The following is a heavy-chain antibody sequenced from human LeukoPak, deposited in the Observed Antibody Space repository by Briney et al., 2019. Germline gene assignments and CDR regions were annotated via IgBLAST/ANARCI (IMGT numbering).Heavy chain of an antibody. CDR1: GYTFTDYY. CDR2: INPNSGGT. V-gene: IGHV1-2*02. D-gene: IGHD2-15*01. J-gene: IGHJ5*02. CDR3: AKKVVPTTRGSNWFDP. Sequence: ASVKVSCKASGYTFTDYYIHWMRQAPGQGLVWMGWINPNSGGTNYAQKFQGRVTITRDTSISTTYMELRRLRSDDTAVYYCAKKVVPTTRGSNWFDPWGQGTLVTVSS.